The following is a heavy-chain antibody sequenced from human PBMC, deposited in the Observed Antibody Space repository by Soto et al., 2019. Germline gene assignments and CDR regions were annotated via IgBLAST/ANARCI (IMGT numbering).Heavy chain of an antibody. J-gene: IGHJ4*02. CDR2: IWYDGSNK. D-gene: IGHD6-19*01. V-gene: IGHV3-33*01. Sequence: QVQLVESGGGVVQPGRSLRLSCAASGFTFSSYGMHWVRQAPGKGLEWVAVIWYDGSNKYYADSVKGRFTISRDNAKNTLYLQMNSLGAEDTAVYYCARESNGIAVAGGDYRGQGTLVTVSS. CDR1: GFTFSSYG. CDR3: ARESNGIAVAGGDY.